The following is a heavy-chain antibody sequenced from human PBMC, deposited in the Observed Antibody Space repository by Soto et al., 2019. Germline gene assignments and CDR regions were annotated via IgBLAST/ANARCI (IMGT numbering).Heavy chain of an antibody. V-gene: IGHV4-30-4*01. CDR2: IYYSGSP. Sequence: SETLFLTCTVSGGSISSGGYYWSWIRQPPGKGLECIGYIYYSGSPDYNPSLKSRVTISVDTSKNQFSLRLSSVTAADTAVYYCARSRYSVVGPTTYTFDIWGQGTTVT. D-gene: IGHD1-26*01. CDR3: ARSRYSVVGPTTYTFDI. CDR1: GGSISSGGYY. J-gene: IGHJ3*02.